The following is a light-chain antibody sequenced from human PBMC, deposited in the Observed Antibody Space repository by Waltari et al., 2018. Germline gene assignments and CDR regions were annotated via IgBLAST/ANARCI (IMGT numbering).Light chain of an antibody. J-gene: IGLJ1*01. Sequence: QSALTQPASVSGSPGQSITISCTGTRADVGGYNYVSWYQQYPGKAPQLMIYEVSFRPSGISNRFSGSKSGNTATLTISGLQAKDEADYYCSSKTSASGVFGTGTTVTVL. V-gene: IGLV2-14*01. CDR1: RADVGGYNY. CDR3: SSKTSASGV. CDR2: EVS.